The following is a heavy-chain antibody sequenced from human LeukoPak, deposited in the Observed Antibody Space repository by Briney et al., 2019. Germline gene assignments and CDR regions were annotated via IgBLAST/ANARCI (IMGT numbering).Heavy chain of an antibody. V-gene: IGHV4-34*01. CDR1: GGSFSGYY. CDR3: ARVPKYRVAIGDPLIPIKAAKNYYFDY. CDR2: INHSGST. J-gene: IGHJ4*02. Sequence: PSETLSLTCAVYGGSFSGYYWSWIRQPPGKGLEWIGEINHSGSTNYNPSLKSRVTISVDTSKNQFSLKLSSVTAADTAVYYCARVPKYRVAIGDPLIPIKAAKNYYFDYWGQGTLVTVSS. D-gene: IGHD2-15*01.